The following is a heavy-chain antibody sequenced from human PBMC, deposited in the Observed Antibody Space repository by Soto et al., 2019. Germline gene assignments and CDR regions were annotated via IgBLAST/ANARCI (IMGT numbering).Heavy chain of an antibody. V-gene: IGHV4-39*01. CDR1: GGSIISSNFY. CDR3: ARHVRGAVTMNWFDP. Sequence: QLQESGPGLVKPSETLSLTCTVSGGSIISSNFYWGWIRQPPGKGLEWIGSVEYGGSTYDNPSPKSRVTLSADTSKNQFSLNLTSVTAADTAIYYCARHVRGAVTMNWFDPWGHGTLVTVSS. D-gene: IGHD4-17*01. J-gene: IGHJ5*02. CDR2: VEYGGST.